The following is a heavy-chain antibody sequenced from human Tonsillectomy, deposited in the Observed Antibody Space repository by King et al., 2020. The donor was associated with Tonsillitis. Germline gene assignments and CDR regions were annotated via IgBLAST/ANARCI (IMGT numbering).Heavy chain of an antibody. J-gene: IGHJ3*02. V-gene: IGHV4-59*01. CDR3: ARDGARGWLQSGDAFDI. Sequence: VQLQESGPGLVKPSETLSLTCTVSGGSISSYYWSWIRQPPGKGLEWIGYIYYSGSINYNPSLKSRVTISVDTSKNQFSLKLSSVTAADTAVYYCARDGARGWLQSGDAFDIWGQGTMVTVSS. CDR2: IYYSGSI. D-gene: IGHD5-24*01. CDR1: GGSISSYY.